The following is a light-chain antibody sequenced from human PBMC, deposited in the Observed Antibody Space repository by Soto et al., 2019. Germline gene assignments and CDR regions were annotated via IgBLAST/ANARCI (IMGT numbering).Light chain of an antibody. Sequence: EIVMTQSPATLSVSPGERATLSCRASQSVSSNLAWYQQKPGQAPRLLIYGASTRATGIPARFSGSGSGTEFTLTISSLQSEDFAVYYCQPDNNWHSFGPGTEVDIK. CDR2: GAS. CDR3: QPDNNWHS. J-gene: IGKJ3*01. V-gene: IGKV3-15*01. CDR1: QSVSSN.